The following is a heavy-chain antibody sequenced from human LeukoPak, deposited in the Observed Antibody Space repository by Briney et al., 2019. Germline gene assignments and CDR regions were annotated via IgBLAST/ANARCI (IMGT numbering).Heavy chain of an antibody. V-gene: IGHV1-18*01. CDR3: ARAGNYSGSVNYFPYYFDY. CDR2: ISPFNGNT. D-gene: IGHD3-10*01. Sequence: ASVKVSCKASGYTFTSYSIIWVRQAPGQGLEWMGWISPFNGNTNYAQEVQGRVTMTTDTSTRVTYMELRSLRSDDTAVYYCARAGNYSGSVNYFPYYFDYWGQGTLVTVSS. J-gene: IGHJ4*02. CDR1: GYTFTSYS.